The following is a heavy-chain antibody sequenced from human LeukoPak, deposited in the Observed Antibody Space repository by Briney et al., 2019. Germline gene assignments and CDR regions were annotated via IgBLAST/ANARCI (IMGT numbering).Heavy chain of an antibody. CDR2: ISYDGSNK. D-gene: IGHD4-11*01. V-gene: IGHV3-30*01. CDR3: ARANDYSNYGQLEY. Sequence: GGSLRLSCAASGFTFSTYAMHWVRQAPGKGLEWLAVISYDGSNKYYADSVKGRFTISRDNSKHTLYLQMNSLRAEDTAVYYCARANDYSNYGQLEYWGQGTLVRLL. CDR1: GFTFSTYA. J-gene: IGHJ4*02.